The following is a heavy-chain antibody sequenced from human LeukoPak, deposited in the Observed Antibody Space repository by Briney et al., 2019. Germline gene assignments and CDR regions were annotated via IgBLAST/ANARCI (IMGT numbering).Heavy chain of an antibody. Sequence: PSETLSLTCAVYGGSFSGYYWSWIRQPPGKGLEWIGEINHSGSTNYNPSLKSRVTISVDTSKNQFSLKLSSVTAADTAVYYCAREWRRWLQFSPTHNWFDPWGQGTLVTVSS. J-gene: IGHJ5*02. D-gene: IGHD5-24*01. V-gene: IGHV4-34*01. CDR2: INHSGST. CDR3: AREWRRWLQFSPTHNWFDP. CDR1: GGSFSGYY.